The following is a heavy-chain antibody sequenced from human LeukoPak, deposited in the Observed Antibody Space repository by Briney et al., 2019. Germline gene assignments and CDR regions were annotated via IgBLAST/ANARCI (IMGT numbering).Heavy chain of an antibody. V-gene: IGHV5-51*01. J-gene: IGHJ5*02. CDR2: IYPGDSDT. CDR1: GYSFPSYW. CDR3: ARHGGDGSGSSNWFDP. D-gene: IGHD3-10*01. Sequence: GESLKISCKGFGYSFPSYWIGWVRQIPGKGLEWMGIIYPGDSDTRYSPPLQGQVTISADKSISTAYLQWSSLKASDTAMYYCARHGGDGSGSSNWFDPWGQGTLVTVSS.